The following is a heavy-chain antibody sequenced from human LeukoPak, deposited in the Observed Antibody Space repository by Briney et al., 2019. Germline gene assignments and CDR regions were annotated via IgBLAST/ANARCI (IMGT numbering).Heavy chain of an antibody. J-gene: IGHJ4*02. CDR3: ARRPRYYDFWSGYYYFDY. CDR1: GGSFSGYY. Sequence: PSETLSLTCAVYGGSFSGYYWSWIRQPPGKGLEWIGEINHSGSTNYNPSLKSRVTISVDTSKNQFSLKLSSVTAADTAVYYCARRPRYYDFWSGYYYFDYWGQGTLVTVSS. D-gene: IGHD3-3*01. CDR2: INHSGST. V-gene: IGHV4-34*01.